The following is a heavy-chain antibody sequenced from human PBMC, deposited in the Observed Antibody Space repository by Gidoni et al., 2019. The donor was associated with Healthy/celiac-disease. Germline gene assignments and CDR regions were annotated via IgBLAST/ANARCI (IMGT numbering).Heavy chain of an antibody. CDR1: GFTFSNAW. J-gene: IGHJ3*02. D-gene: IGHD2-15*01. CDR3: TTEQVVPGAFDI. Sequence: EVQLVESGGGLVQPGGSRRLSCAASGFTFSNAWMSWVRQAPGKGLECVGRIKSKTDGGTTDYAAPVKGRFTISRDDSKNTLYLQMNSLKTEDTAVYYCTTEQVVPGAFDIWGQGTMVTVSS. CDR2: IKSKTDGGTT. V-gene: IGHV3-15*01.